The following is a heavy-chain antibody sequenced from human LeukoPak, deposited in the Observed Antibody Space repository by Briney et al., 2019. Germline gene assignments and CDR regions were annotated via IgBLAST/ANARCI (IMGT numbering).Heavy chain of an antibody. CDR3: AGDRATSYFDY. Sequence: GGSLRLSCAASGFTFRSHGMHWVRQAPGKGLEWVVFIWYDGSNKYYTDSVKGRFTISRDNSKNTLYLQMNSLRAEDTAVYYCAGDRATSYFDYWGQGALVTISS. D-gene: IGHD1-26*01. V-gene: IGHV3-33*01. J-gene: IGHJ4*02. CDR1: GFTFRSHG. CDR2: IWYDGSNK.